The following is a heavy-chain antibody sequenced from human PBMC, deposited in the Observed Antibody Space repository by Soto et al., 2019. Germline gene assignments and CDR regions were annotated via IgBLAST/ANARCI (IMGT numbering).Heavy chain of an antibody. J-gene: IGHJ6*02. CDR1: GGSISSYY. D-gene: IGHD3-3*01. Sequence: SETLSLTCTVSGGSISSYYWSWIRQPPGKGLEWIGYIYYSGSTNYNPSLKSRVTISVDTSKNQFSLKLSSVTAADTAVYYCARDVQESGPHDYYYGMDVWGQGTTVTVSS. V-gene: IGHV4-59*01. CDR2: IYYSGST. CDR3: ARDVQESGPHDYYYGMDV.